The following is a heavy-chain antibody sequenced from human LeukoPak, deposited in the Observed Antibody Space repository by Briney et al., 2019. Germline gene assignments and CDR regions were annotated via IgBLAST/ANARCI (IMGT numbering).Heavy chain of an antibody. CDR2: INHSGST. V-gene: IGHV4-34*01. J-gene: IGHJ4*02. CDR1: GGSFSGYY. D-gene: IGHD6-19*01. CDR3: ARTRRIAVAGTDYFDY. Sequence: KTSETLSLTCAVYGGSFSGYYWSWIRQPPGKGLEWIGEINHSGSTNYNPSLKSRVTISVDTSKNQFSLKLSSVTAADTAVYYCARTRRIAVAGTDYFDYWGQGTLVTVSS.